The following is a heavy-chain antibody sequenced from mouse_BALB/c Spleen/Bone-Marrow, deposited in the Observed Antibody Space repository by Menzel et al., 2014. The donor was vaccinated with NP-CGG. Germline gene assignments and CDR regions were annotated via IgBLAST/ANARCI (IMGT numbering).Heavy chain of an antibody. CDR1: GYTFTSYW. Sequence: QVQLQQSGAELVKPGASVKLSCKASGYTFTSYWMYWVKQRPGQGLEWIGEINPSNGRTDYNEKFKTKATLTVDSSSSTAYMQLSSLTSEDSAVYYCTSPQLGRDCWGQGTTLTVSS. V-gene: IGHV1S81*02. D-gene: IGHD4-1*02. J-gene: IGHJ2*01. CDR3: TSPQLGRDC. CDR2: INPSNGRT.